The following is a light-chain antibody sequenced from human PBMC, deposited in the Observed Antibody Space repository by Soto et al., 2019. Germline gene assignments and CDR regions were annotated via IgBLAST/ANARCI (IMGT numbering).Light chain of an antibody. CDR1: QTIRTY. V-gene: IGKV1-39*01. CDR3: QQSYSTPNT. CDR2: AAS. Sequence: DIPMTQSPSSLSASVGDRVIITCRASQTIRTYLNWYQQKPGKAPKLLIYAASSLQSGVPSRFSGSGSGTDFTLTISSLQPEDIATYYCQQSYSTPNTFGQGTKLEIK. J-gene: IGKJ2*01.